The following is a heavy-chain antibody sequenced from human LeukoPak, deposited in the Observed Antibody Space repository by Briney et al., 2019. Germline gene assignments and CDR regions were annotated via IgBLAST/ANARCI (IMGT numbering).Heavy chain of an antibody. V-gene: IGHV1-18*01. CDR2: ISTYNGDT. CDR3: ARGWIEMPTVYFDY. J-gene: IGHJ4*02. Sequence: ASVTVSCKASAYTFTSYGISWVRQAPGQGVEWMGWISTYNGDTKYTQKLQGRVTMTADTSTRTAYMELRSLRSDDTAVYYCARGWIEMPTVYFDYWGQGTLVSVFS. CDR1: AYTFTSYG. D-gene: IGHD5-24*01.